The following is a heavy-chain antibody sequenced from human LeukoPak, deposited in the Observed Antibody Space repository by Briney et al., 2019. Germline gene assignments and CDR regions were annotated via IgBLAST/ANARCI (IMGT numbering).Heavy chain of an antibody. Sequence: GGSLXXSCAASGFTFSSYWMSWVRQAPGKGLEWVANIKEDGSEKFHVDSVRGRFTISRDNAKNSLYLQMNSLRAEDTAVYYXXRDXGXLPPYWGQGXLVTVSS. J-gene: IGHJ4*02. CDR2: IKEDGSEK. D-gene: IGHD3-16*01. V-gene: IGHV3-7*01. CDR3: XRDXGXLPPY. CDR1: GFTFSSYW.